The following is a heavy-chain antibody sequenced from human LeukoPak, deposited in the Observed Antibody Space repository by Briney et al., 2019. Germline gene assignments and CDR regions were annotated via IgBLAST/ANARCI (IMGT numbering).Heavy chain of an antibody. J-gene: IGHJ5*02. CDR2: IYYSGST. D-gene: IGHD1-26*01. Sequence: SETLSLTCTVSGGSISSYYWSWIRQPPGKGLEWIGYIYYSGSTNYNPSLKSRVTISVDTSKNQFSLKLSSVTAADTAVYYCARDGGSYSSWFDPWGQGTLVTVSS. CDR3: ARDGGSYSSWFDP. CDR1: GGSISSYY. V-gene: IGHV4-59*12.